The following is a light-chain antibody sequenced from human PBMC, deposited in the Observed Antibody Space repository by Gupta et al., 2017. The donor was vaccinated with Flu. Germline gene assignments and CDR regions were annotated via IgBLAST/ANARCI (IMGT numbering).Light chain of an antibody. V-gene: IGKV3-11*01. CDR3: QQRSNWPPWT. J-gene: IGKJ1*01. CDR1: QSVSSY. Sequence: EIVLTQSPATLSLSPGVRATLPCSASQSVSSYLAWYQQKPGQAPRLLIYDASNRATGIPARFSGSGCGTDFTLTISSLEPEDFAVYYCQQRSNWPPWTFGQGTKVEIK. CDR2: DAS.